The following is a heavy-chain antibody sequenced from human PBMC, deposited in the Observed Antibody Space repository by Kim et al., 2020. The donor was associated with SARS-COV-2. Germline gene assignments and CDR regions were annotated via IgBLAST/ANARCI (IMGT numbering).Heavy chain of an antibody. J-gene: IGHJ6*02. CDR1: GFTFSSYA. CDR3: AKDRRITMVRGVLDV. D-gene: IGHD3-10*01. V-gene: IGHV3-23*01. Sequence: GGSLRLSCAASGFTFSSYAMSWVRQAPGKGLEWVSAISGSGGSTYYADSVKCRFTISRDNSKNTLYLQMNSLRAEDTAVYYCAKDRRITMVRGVLDVWGQGTTVTFSS. CDR2: ISGSGGST.